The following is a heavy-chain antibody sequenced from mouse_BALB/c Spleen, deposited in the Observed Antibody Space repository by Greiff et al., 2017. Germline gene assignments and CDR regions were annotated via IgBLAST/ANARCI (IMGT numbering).Heavy chain of an antibody. Sequence: QVQLQQSGAELVRPGASVTLSCKASGYTFTDYEMHWVKQTPVHGLEWIGAIDPETGGTAYNQKFKGKATLTADKSSSTAYMELRSLTSEDSAVYYCHDGYYFDYWGQGTTLTVSS. D-gene: IGHD2-3*01. V-gene: IGHV1-15*01. CDR3: HDGYYFDY. CDR2: IDPETGGT. J-gene: IGHJ2*01. CDR1: GYTFTDYE.